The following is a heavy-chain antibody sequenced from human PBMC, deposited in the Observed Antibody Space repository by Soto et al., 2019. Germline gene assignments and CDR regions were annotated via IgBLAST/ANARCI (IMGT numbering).Heavy chain of an antibody. D-gene: IGHD3-3*01. J-gene: IGHJ5*02. Sequence: ASVKVSCKASGYTFTSYGISWVRQAPGQGLEWMGWINTYNGNTNYAQNLQGRVTLTTDTSTSTAYMELSSLRSEDTAVYYCARAMYYDFWSGYYNWFDPWGQGTLVSVSS. CDR1: GYTFTSYG. V-gene: IGHV1-18*01. CDR3: ARAMYYDFWSGYYNWFDP. CDR2: INTYNGNT.